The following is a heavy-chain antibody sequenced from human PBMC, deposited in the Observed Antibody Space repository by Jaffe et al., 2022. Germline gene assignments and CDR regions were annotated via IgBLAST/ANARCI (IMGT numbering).Heavy chain of an antibody. D-gene: IGHD3-10*01. CDR3: ARDFFGSGSYLSPLDL. V-gene: IGHV1-3*01. CDR1: GGFFSSYG. Sequence: QVQLAQSGPEVKKPGASVKISCTGSGGFFSSYGMHWVRQAPGERPEWMGRISPGASNTKYSQKFQDRVIITKDAAATTLYLELRFLTSGDTAIYYCARDFFGSGSYLSPLDLWGPGTLVTVSS. J-gene: IGHJ4*02. CDR2: ISPGASNT.